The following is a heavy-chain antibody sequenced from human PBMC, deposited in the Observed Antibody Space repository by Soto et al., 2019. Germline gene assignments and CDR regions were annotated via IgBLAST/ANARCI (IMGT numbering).Heavy chain of an antibody. J-gene: IGHJ6*02. CDR3: ARPEYSSSSYGMDV. D-gene: IGHD6-6*01. V-gene: IGHV3-48*02. CDR2: ISSSSSTI. CDR1: GFTFSSYS. Sequence: GGSPRLSCAASGFTFSSYSMNWVRQAPGKGLEWVSYISSSSSTIYYADSVKGRFTISRDNAKNSLYLQMNSLRDEDTAVYYCARPEYSSSSYGMDVWGQGTTVTVSS.